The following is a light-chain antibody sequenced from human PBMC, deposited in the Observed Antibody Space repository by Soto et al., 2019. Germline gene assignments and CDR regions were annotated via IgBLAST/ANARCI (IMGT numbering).Light chain of an antibody. J-gene: IGKJ1*01. V-gene: IGKV3-20*01. CDR1: QSVSSSY. Sequence: EIVLTQSPGTLSLSTGERATLSCRASQSVSSSYLAWYQQKPGQAPRLLIYDASTRATGIPDRFGGSGSGTDFTLTISRLEPEDVAVYYCQQYGRSPPFTFGQGTKVDI. CDR2: DAS. CDR3: QQYGRSPPFT.